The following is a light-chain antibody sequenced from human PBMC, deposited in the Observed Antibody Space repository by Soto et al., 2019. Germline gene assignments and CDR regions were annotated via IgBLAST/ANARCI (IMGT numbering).Light chain of an antibody. Sequence: EILMTQSPATLSVSPGERATLSCRATQSISNNLAWYQQKPGQAPRLLIFGASTRATGISARFSGSGSGTEFTLTISSLQSEDFAVYYCQNYNNWPSWTFGQGTKVDIK. V-gene: IGKV3-15*01. J-gene: IGKJ1*01. CDR3: QNYNNWPSWT. CDR2: GAS. CDR1: QSISNN.